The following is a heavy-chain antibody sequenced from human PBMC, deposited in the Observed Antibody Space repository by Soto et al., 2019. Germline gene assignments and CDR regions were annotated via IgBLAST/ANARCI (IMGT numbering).Heavy chain of an antibody. CDR3: ARDISGNVDY. Sequence: GGSPIISCTASGFTFSSYCSHWVRQAPGKGLEWVAVIWYDGSNKYYADSVKGRFTISRDNSKNTLYLQMNSLRAEDTAVYYCARDISGNVDYWGQGTLVTVSS. V-gene: IGHV3-33*01. CDR2: IWYDGSNK. CDR1: GFTFSSYC. J-gene: IGHJ4*02. D-gene: IGHD3-3*02.